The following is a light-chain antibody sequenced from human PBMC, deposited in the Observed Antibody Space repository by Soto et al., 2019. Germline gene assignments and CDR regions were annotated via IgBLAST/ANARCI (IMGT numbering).Light chain of an antibody. CDR1: SGHSSYA. Sequence: QLVLTQSPSASASLGASVKLTCTLSSGHSSYAIAWHQQQPEKGPRYLMKLNSDGSHSKGDGIPDRFSGSSSGAERYLTISSLQSEDAADYYCQTWGTGIPWVFGGGTKLTVL. J-gene: IGLJ3*02. CDR2: LNSDGSH. CDR3: QTWGTGIPWV. V-gene: IGLV4-69*01.